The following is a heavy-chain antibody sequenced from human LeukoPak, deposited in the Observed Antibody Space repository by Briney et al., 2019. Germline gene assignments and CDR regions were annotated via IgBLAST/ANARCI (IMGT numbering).Heavy chain of an antibody. CDR3: AKDTPNGED. Sequence: PGGSLRLSCAASGFTFSSYSMSWVRQAPGKGLEWVSAISGSGCSTYYADSVKGRFTISIDNSKNPLYLQMNSLRAEDTAVYYCAKDTPNGEDWGQGTLVTVSS. D-gene: IGHD7-27*01. J-gene: IGHJ4*02. CDR2: ISGSGCST. CDR1: GFTFSSYS. V-gene: IGHV3-23*01.